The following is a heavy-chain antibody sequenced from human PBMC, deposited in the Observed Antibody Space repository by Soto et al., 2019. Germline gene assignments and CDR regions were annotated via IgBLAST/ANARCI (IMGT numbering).Heavy chain of an antibody. CDR3: ARYLHGGWGYYYYGMDV. Sequence: PSETLSLTCTVSGGSISSGGYYWSWIRQHPGKGLEWIGYIYYSGSTYYNPSLKSRVTISVDTSKNQFSLKLSSVTAADTAVYYCARYLHGGWGYYYYGMDVWGHGTKVTVYS. J-gene: IGHJ6*02. CDR1: GGSISSGGYY. CDR2: IYYSGST. D-gene: IGHD3-16*01. V-gene: IGHV4-31*03.